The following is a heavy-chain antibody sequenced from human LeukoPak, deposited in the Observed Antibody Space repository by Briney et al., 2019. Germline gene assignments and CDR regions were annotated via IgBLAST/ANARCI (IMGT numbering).Heavy chain of an antibody. CDR2: IYYSGST. V-gene: IGHV4-31*03. Sequence: PSETLSLTCTVSGGSISSGGYYWSWIRQHPGKGLEWIGYIYYSGSTYYNPSLKSRVTISVDTSKNQFSLKLSSVTAADTAVYYCARDRGPGGSGSPYYYGMDVWGQGTTVTVSS. J-gene: IGHJ6*02. D-gene: IGHD3-10*01. CDR1: GGSISSGGYY. CDR3: ARDRGPGGSGSPYYYGMDV.